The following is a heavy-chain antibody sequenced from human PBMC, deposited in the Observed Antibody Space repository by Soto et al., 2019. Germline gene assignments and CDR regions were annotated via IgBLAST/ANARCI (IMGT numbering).Heavy chain of an antibody. CDR2: VIPIFGTA. V-gene: IGHV1-69*01. Sequence: QVQLVQSGAEVKKPGSSVKVSCKAPGGTFSSYAISWVRQAPGQGLEWMGGVIPIFGTANYAQKFESRVPITEDESTSTAYMELSSLRCEDTAVYYCARAQGGSRSLDSYYYDYYGMDVWRQGTTVSVSS. J-gene: IGHJ6*02. CDR1: GGTFSSYA. D-gene: IGHD2-15*01. CDR3: ARAQGGSRSLDSYYYDYYGMDV.